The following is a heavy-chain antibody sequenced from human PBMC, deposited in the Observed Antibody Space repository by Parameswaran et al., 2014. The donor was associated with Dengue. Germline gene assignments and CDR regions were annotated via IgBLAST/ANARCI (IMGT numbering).Heavy chain of an antibody. V-gene: IGHV4-34*01. CDR2: INHSGST. D-gene: IGHD4-11*01. CDR3: ARGPSVVTTPPFDY. Sequence: VRQAPGKGLEWIGEINHSGSTNYNPSLKSRVTISVDTSKNQFSLKLSSVTAADTAVYYCARGPSVVTTPPFDYWGQGTLVTVSS. J-gene: IGHJ4*02.